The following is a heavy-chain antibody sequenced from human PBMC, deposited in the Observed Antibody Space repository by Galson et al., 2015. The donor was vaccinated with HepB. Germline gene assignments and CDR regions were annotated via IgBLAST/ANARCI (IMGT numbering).Heavy chain of an antibody. Sequence: SVKVSCKASGYTFTSYGISWVRQAPGQGLEWMGWISAYNGNTNYAQKLQGRVTMTTDTSTSTAYMELRSLRSDDTAVYYCARAMGYYGSGLGFDYWGQGTLVTVSS. D-gene: IGHD3-10*01. CDR3: ARAMGYYGSGLGFDY. J-gene: IGHJ4*02. CDR2: ISAYNGNT. CDR1: GYTFTSYG. V-gene: IGHV1-18*01.